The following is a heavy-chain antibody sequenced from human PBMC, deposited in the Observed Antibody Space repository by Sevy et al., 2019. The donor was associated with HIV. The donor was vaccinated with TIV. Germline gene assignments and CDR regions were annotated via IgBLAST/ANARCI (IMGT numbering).Heavy chain of an antibody. V-gene: IGHV3-20*04. Sequence: GGSLRLSCAASGFTFDDYAMSWVRQAPGKGLEWVSGINWNGGSTGHADSVKGRFTISRDNAKNSLYLQMNSLRAEDTAFYYCARGDGGDSGHYYYYYYMDVWGNGTTVTVSS. J-gene: IGHJ6*03. CDR1: GFTFDDYA. CDR2: INWNGGST. CDR3: ARGDGGDSGHYYYYYYMDV. D-gene: IGHD3-10*01.